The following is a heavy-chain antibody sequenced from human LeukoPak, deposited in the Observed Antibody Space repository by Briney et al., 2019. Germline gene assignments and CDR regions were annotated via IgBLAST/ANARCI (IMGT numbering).Heavy chain of an antibody. CDR3: ARSPRYCSGGSCPPDYYYYGMDV. J-gene: IGHJ6*02. V-gene: IGHV1-18*01. CDR1: GYTFTSYG. Sequence: ASVKVSCKASGYTFTSYGISWVRQAPGQGLEWMGWISAYNGNTNYAQKLQGRVTMTTDTSTSTAYMELRSLISDDTAVYYCARSPRYCSGGSCPPDYYYYGMDVWGQGTTVTVSS. CDR2: ISAYNGNT. D-gene: IGHD2-15*01.